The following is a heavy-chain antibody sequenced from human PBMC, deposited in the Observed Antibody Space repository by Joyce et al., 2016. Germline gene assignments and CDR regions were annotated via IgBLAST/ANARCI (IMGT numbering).Heavy chain of an antibody. D-gene: IGHD4-23*01. CDR2: ISSDGTNK. Sequence: PGRSLRVSCAASGFNFSTYGMHWVRQAPGKGLEWVALISSDGTNKYYADSVKGRFAISRDNSKNTLYLQMNSLTTEDTAVYYCAKDAYIHTVGHYFDYWGQGSLVTVSS. CDR3: AKDAYIHTVGHYFDY. V-gene: IGHV3-30*18. CDR1: GFNFSTYG. J-gene: IGHJ4*02.